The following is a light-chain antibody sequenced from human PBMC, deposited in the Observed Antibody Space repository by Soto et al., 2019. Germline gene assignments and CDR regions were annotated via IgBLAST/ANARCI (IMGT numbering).Light chain of an antibody. Sequence: EIVLTQSPVTLSLSPGERATLSCRASQSVGSYFAWYQQKPGQAPRLLIYDASSMATGIPARFSGSGSGTDFTLTISSLEPEDFAVYYCQQRSDCPSTFGGGTRVEIK. CDR2: DAS. CDR1: QSVGSY. CDR3: QQRSDCPST. J-gene: IGKJ4*01. V-gene: IGKV3-11*01.